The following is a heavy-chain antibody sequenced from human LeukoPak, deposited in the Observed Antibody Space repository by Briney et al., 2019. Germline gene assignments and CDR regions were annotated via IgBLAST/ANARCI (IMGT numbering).Heavy chain of an antibody. CDR3: ATDAEAGSSGYYYPYY. CDR1: GGTFSSYA. CDR2: IIPILGIA. Sequence: SVKVSCKASGGTFSSYAISWVRQAPGQGLEWMGRIIPILGIANYAQKFQGRVTITADKSTSTAYMELSSLRSEDTAVYYCATDAEAGSSGYYYPYYWGQGTLVTVSS. J-gene: IGHJ4*02. V-gene: IGHV1-69*04. D-gene: IGHD3-22*01.